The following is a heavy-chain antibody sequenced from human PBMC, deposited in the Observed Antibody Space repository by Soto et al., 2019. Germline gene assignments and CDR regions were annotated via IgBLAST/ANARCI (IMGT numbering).Heavy chain of an antibody. CDR1: GGSISSSSYY. Sequence: SETLSLTCTVSGGSISSSSYYWGWIRQPPGKGLEWIGSIYYSGSTYYNPSLKSRVTISVDTSKNQFSLKLSSVTAADTAVYYCASSTIFGVVIANFDYWGQGTLVTVSS. CDR3: ASSTIFGVVIANFDY. CDR2: IYYSGST. V-gene: IGHV4-39*01. J-gene: IGHJ4*02. D-gene: IGHD3-3*01.